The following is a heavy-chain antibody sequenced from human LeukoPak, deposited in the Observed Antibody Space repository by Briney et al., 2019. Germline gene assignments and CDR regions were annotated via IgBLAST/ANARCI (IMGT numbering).Heavy chain of an antibody. J-gene: IGHJ6*02. D-gene: IGHD2-2*01. CDR3: AKPGGYCSSTSCFYGMDV. CDR2: ISYDGSNK. Sequence: PGGSLRLSCAASGFTFSSYGVHWVRQAPGKGLEWVAVISYDGSNKYYADSVKGRFTISRDNSKNTLYLQINSLRAEDTAVYYCAKPGGYCSSTSCFYGMDVWGQGTTVTVSS. CDR1: GFTFSSYG. V-gene: IGHV3-30*18.